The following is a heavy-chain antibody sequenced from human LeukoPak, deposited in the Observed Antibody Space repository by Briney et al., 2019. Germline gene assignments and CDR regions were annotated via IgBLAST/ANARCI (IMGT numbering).Heavy chain of an antibody. J-gene: IGHJ4*02. V-gene: IGHV3-7*01. CDR2: IKEDGSED. Sequence: GGSPRLSCATSGFTFSPYWMSWLRQAPGKGLEWVATIKEDGSEDYYVDSVKGRFTISRDNAENSLHLQMNSLRVEDTAVYYCARRAYYYHFDYWGQGTLVTVSS. D-gene: IGHD3-22*01. CDR1: GFTFSPYW. CDR3: ARRAYYYHFDY.